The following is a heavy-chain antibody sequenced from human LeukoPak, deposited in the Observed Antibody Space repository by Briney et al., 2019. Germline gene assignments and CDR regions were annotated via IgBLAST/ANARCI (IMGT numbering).Heavy chain of an antibody. Sequence: GGSLRLSCAASGFTFSSYAMSWVRQAPGKGLEWVSAISGSGGSTYYADSVKGRFTISRDNSKNTLYLQMNSLRAEDTALYYCAKDRVNDYVWGSYRSNWFDPWGQGTLVTVSS. D-gene: IGHD3-16*02. CDR3: AKDRVNDYVWGSYRSNWFDP. V-gene: IGHV3-23*01. CDR2: ISGSGGST. CDR1: GFTFSSYA. J-gene: IGHJ5*02.